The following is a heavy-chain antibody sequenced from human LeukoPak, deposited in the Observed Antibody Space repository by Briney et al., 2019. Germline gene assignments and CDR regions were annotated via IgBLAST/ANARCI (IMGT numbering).Heavy chain of an antibody. J-gene: IGHJ6*04. CDR3: AELGITMIGGV. CDR2: ISWNSGSI. Sequence: GGSLRLSCAAFGFTFDDYAMHWVRQAPGKGLEWVSGISWNSGSIGYADSVKGRFTISRDNAKNSLYLQMNSLRAEDTAVYYCAELGITMIGGVWGKGTTVTISS. CDR1: GFTFDDYA. D-gene: IGHD3-10*02. V-gene: IGHV3-9*01.